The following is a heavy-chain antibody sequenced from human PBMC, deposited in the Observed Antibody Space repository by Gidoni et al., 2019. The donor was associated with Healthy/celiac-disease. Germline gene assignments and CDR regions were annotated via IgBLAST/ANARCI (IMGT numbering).Heavy chain of an antibody. V-gene: IGHV3-30-3*01. Sequence: QVQLVESGGGVVQPGRSLRLSCAASGFTFSSYAMHWVRQAPGKGLEWVAVISYDGSNKYYADSVKGRFTISRDNSKNTLYLQMNSLRAEDTAVYYCARTDRKGFRELVYWGQGTLVTVSS. J-gene: IGHJ4*02. CDR1: GFTFSSYA. D-gene: IGHD3-10*01. CDR3: ARTDRKGFRELVY. CDR2: ISYDGSNK.